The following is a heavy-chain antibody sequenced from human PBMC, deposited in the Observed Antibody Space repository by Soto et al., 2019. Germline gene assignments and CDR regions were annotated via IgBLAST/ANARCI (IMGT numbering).Heavy chain of an antibody. CDR1: GGTFSSYA. V-gene: IGHV1-69*06. J-gene: IGHJ6*02. Sequence: QVQLVQSGAEVKKPGSSVKVSCKASGGTFSSYAISWVRQAPGQGLEWMGGIIPIFGTANYAQKFQGRVTITADKSTSTDYMELSSLRSEDTAVYYCARGSKPYGYKWADYYYYGMDVWGQGTTVTVSS. CDR3: ARGSKPYGYKWADYYYYGMDV. D-gene: IGHD5-12*01. CDR2: IIPIFGTA.